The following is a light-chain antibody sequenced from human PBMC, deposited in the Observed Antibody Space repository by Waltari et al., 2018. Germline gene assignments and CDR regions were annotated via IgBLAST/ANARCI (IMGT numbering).Light chain of an antibody. J-gene: IGLJ3*02. CDR2: RND. Sequence: QSVLTQPPSASGTPGQRVTISCSGSSSNLGHNVGNWYQQVPGTAPKLLIYRNDLRPSGVPDRFSASKSGTSASLAISGLQSEDEAEYYCASWDDSLNGHWVFGGGTKVTVL. CDR3: ASWDDSLNGHWV. V-gene: IGLV1-44*01. CDR1: SSNLGHNV.